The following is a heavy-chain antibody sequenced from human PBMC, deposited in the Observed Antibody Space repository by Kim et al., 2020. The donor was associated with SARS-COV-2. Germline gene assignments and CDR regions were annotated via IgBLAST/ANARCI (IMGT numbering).Heavy chain of an antibody. CDR2: IYYSGST. J-gene: IGHJ4*02. D-gene: IGHD4-17*01. Sequence: SETLSLTCTVSGGSISSYYWSWIRQPPGKGLEWIGYIYYSGSTSYNPSLKSRVTISVDTSKNQFSLKLSSVTAADTAVYYCARSTTVVTYDYWGQGTLVT. CDR3: ARSTTVVTYDY. V-gene: IGHV4-59*01. CDR1: GGSISSYY.